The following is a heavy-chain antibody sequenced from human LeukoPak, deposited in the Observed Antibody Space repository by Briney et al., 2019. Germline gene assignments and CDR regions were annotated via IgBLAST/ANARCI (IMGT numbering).Heavy chain of an antibody. J-gene: IGHJ4*02. CDR1: GFTFSSYS. CDR2: ISSSSSYI. D-gene: IGHD3-10*01. CDR3: ARVKSHYYGSGSYYLVDY. V-gene: IGHV3-21*01. Sequence: GGSLRLSCAASGFTFSSYSMDWVRQAPEKGLEWVSSISSSSSYIYYAGSVKGRFTISRDNAKNSLYLQMNSLRAEDTAVYYCARVKSHYYGSGSYYLVDYWGQGTLVTVSS.